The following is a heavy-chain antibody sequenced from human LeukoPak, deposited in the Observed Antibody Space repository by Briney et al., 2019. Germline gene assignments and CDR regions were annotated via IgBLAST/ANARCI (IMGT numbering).Heavy chain of an antibody. CDR2: IYYSGST. CDR3: ARRASFDY. CDR1: GGSISSYY. Sequence: SETLSLTCTVSGGSISSYYWSWIRQPPGQGLEWIGYIYYSGSTNYNPSLQRRVTISVDTSKNQFFLKLSSVTAADTAVYYWARRASFDYWGQGTLVTVSS. V-gene: IGHV4-59*08. D-gene: IGHD5-12*01. J-gene: IGHJ4*02.